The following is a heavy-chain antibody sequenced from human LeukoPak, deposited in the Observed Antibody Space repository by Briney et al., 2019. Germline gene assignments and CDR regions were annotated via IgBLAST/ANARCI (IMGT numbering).Heavy chain of an antibody. V-gene: IGHV4-30-2*01. CDR1: GGSISSGGYS. CDR2: IYHSGST. CDR3: ASAYYYDSSGYFLWPDAFDI. Sequence: PSETLSLTCAVPGGSISSGGYSWSWIRQPPGKGLEWIGYIYHSGSTYYNPSLKSRVTISVDRAKNQFYLKLSSVTAADTAVYYCASAYYYDSSGYFLWPDAFDIWGQGTMVTVSS. D-gene: IGHD3-22*01. J-gene: IGHJ3*02.